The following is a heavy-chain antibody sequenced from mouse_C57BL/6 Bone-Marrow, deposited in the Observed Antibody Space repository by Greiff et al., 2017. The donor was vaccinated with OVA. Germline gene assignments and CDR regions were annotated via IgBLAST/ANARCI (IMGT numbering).Heavy chain of an antibody. CDR3: AREGLFITTVVAGDY. V-gene: IGHV1-9*01. Sequence: QVQLQQSGAELLKPGASVKLSCKATGYTFTGYWIEWVKQRPGHGLEWIGEILPGSGSTNYNEKFKGKATFTADTSSNTAYMQLSSLTTEDSAIYYCAREGLFITTVVAGDYWGQGTTLTVSS. CDR2: ILPGSGST. J-gene: IGHJ2*01. CDR1: GYTFTGYW. D-gene: IGHD1-1*01.